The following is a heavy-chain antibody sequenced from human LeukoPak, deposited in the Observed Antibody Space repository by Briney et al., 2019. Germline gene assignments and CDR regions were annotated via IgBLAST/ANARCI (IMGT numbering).Heavy chain of an antibody. V-gene: IGHV4-59*08. Sequence: PSETLSLTCTVSGGSISSYYWSWIRQPPGKGLEWIGYIYYSGSTNYNPSLKSRVTISVDTSKNQFSLKLSSVTAADTAVYYCARHGYSSGWYGFDYWGQGTLVTVSS. CDR3: ARHGYSSGWYGFDY. J-gene: IGHJ4*02. CDR1: GGSISSYY. D-gene: IGHD6-19*01. CDR2: IYYSGST.